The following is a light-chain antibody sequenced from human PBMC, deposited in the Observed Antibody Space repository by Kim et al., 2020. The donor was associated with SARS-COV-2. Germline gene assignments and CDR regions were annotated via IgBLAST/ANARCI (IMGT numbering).Light chain of an antibody. J-gene: IGLJ2*01. Sequence: SYELTQPPSVSVSPGQTASITCSGDKLGDKYACWYQQKPGQSPVLVIYQDSKRPSGIPERFSGSNSGNTATLTISGTQAMDEADDYCQAWDSSTVVVGGG. V-gene: IGLV3-1*01. CDR2: QDS. CDR1: KLGDKY. CDR3: QAWDSSTVV.